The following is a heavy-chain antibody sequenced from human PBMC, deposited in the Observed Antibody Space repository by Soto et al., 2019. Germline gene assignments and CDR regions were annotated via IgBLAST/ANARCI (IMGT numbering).Heavy chain of an antibody. CDR1: GGSFSGYY. CDR3: ARSYDYVWGSYRYTGGYGMDV. Sequence: SETLSLTCAVYGGSFSGYYWSWIRQPPGKGLEWIGEINHSGSTNYNPSLKSRVTISVDTSKNQFSLKLSSVTAADTAVYYCARSYDYVWGSYRYTGGYGMDVWGQGTTVTVSS. J-gene: IGHJ6*02. D-gene: IGHD3-16*02. CDR2: INHSGST. V-gene: IGHV4-34*01.